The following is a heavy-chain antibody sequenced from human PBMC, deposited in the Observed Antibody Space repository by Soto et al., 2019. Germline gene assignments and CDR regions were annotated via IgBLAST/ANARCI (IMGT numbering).Heavy chain of an antibody. Sequence: SVKVSCKASGGTLSSYAISWVRQAPGQGLEWMGGIIPIFGTANYAQKFQGRVTITADESTSTAYMELSSLRSEDTAVYYCARGIWVRGIIGFNWFDPWGQGTLVTVSS. J-gene: IGHJ5*02. CDR3: ARGIWVRGIIGFNWFDP. D-gene: IGHD3-10*01. CDR2: IIPIFGTA. CDR1: GGTLSSYA. V-gene: IGHV1-69*13.